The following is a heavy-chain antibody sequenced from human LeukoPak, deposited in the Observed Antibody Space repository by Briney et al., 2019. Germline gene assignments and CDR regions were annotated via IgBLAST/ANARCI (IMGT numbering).Heavy chain of an antibody. D-gene: IGHD3-10*01. J-gene: IGHJ4*02. V-gene: IGHV4-34*01. Sequence: SETLSLTCAVYGGSFSGYYWSWIRQPPGEGLEWIGEINHSGSTNYNPSLKSRVTISVDTSKNQFSLKLSSVTAADTAVYYCARGKDFYGSVLDYWGQGTLVTVSS. CDR3: ARGKDFYGSVLDY. CDR2: INHSGST. CDR1: GGSFSGYY.